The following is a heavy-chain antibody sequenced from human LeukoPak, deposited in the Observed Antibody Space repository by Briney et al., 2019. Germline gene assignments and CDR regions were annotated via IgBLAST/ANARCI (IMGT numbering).Heavy chain of an antibody. Sequence: SGGSLRPSCAASGFKFSDYWMTWVRQAPGKGLEWVANIKRDGSKKSYMDSVKGRFTISRDNAKNSLYLQMNSLRAEDAAVYHCARDSTPGCYDYWGQGTLVTVSS. CDR2: IKRDGSKK. CDR3: ARDSTPGCYDY. V-gene: IGHV3-7*01. D-gene: IGHD2-21*01. J-gene: IGHJ4*02. CDR1: GFKFSDYW.